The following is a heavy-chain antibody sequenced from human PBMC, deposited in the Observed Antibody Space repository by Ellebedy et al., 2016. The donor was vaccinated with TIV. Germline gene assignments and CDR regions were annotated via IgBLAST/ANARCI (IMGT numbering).Heavy chain of an antibody. V-gene: IGHV4-59*08. J-gene: IGHJ3*01. CDR2: IYNGGHT. Sequence: MPSETLSLTCTVSGGSISIYYWNWIRQSPGKGLEWIGYIYNGGHTFYNPSLTGRVTISLDPSKNQFSLSLTSVTAADTAVYYCAHEGRGFDVWGQGTMVTVSS. CDR3: AHEGRGFDV. CDR1: GGSISIYY.